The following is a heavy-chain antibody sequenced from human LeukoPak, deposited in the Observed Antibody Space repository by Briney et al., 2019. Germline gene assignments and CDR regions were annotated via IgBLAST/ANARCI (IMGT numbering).Heavy chain of an antibody. V-gene: IGHV1-69*05. CDR2: IIPIFGTA. CDR3: AREWGGSYRYYYYYYYMDV. Sequence: ASVKVSCKASGGTFSSYAISWVRQAPGQGLEWMGGIIPIFGTANYAQKFQGRVTITTDESTSTAYMELSSLRSEDTAVYYCAREWGGSYRYYYYYYYMDVWGKGTTVTVSS. D-gene: IGHD1-26*01. J-gene: IGHJ6*03. CDR1: GGTFSSYA.